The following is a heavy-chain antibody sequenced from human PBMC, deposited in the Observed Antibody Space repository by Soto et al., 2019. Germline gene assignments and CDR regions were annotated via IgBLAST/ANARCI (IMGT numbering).Heavy chain of an antibody. CDR1: GGSINSSNW. V-gene: IGHV4-4*02. CDR2: IYHSGST. J-gene: IGHJ5*02. D-gene: IGHD6-13*01. Sequence: SETLSLTCAVSGGSINSSNWWSWVRQPPGKGLEWIGEIYHSGSTNYNPSLKSRVTISVDKSKNQFSLKLSSVTAADTAVYYCARHQSHSSSYVDPWGQGTLVTVSS. CDR3: ARHQSHSSSYVDP.